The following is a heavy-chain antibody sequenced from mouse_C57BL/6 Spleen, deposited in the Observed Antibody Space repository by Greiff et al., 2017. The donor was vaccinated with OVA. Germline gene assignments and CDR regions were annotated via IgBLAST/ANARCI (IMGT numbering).Heavy chain of an antibody. V-gene: IGHV5-16*01. Sequence: VQLKESEGGLVQPGSSMKLSCTASGFTFSDYYMAWVRQVPEKGLEWVANINYDGSSTYYLDSLKSRFIISRDNAKNILYLQMSSLKSEDTATYYCARVRYGYFDYWGQGTTLTVSS. D-gene: IGHD1-1*02. CDR2: INYDGSST. CDR3: ARVRYGYFDY. J-gene: IGHJ2*01. CDR1: GFTFSDYY.